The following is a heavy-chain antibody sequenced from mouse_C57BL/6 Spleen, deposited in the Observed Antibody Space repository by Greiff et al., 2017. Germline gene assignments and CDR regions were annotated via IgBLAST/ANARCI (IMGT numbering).Heavy chain of an antibody. J-gene: IGHJ3*01. CDR1: GYAFSSSW. CDR3: AIDGSEAWFAY. D-gene: IGHD2-3*01. Sequence: QVQLQQSGPELVKPGASVKISCKASGYAFSSSWLNWVKQRPGKGLEWIGRIYPGDGDTNYNGKFKGKATLTADKSSSTAYMQLRSLTSEDSAVYFCAIDGSEAWFAYWGQGTLVTVSA. CDR2: IYPGDGDT. V-gene: IGHV1-82*01.